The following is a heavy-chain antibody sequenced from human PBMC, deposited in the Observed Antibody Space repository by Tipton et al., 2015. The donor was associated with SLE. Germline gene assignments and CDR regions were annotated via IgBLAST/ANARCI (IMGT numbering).Heavy chain of an antibody. CDR2: FYYSGST. CDR1: GGSMSTYY. J-gene: IGHJ5*02. V-gene: IGHV4-59*01. CDR3: ARGGTVFGVVLNWFDP. Sequence: TLSLTCTVSGGSMSTYYWNWIRQFPGKGLEWIGFFYYSGSTSYNPSLKSRVTISLDKSKNQFSLKLSSVTAADTAVYYCARGGTVFGVVLNWFDPWGQGTLVTVSS. D-gene: IGHD3-3*01.